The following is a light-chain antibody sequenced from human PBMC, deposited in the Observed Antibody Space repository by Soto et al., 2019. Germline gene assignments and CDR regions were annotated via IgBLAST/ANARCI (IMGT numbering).Light chain of an antibody. CDR1: SSNIGNNY. CDR3: GTWDSSLSAHNYV. CDR2: DNN. J-gene: IGLJ1*01. Sequence: QSVLAQPPSVSAAPGQKVTISCSGSSSNIGNNYVSWYQQLPGTAPKLLIYDNNKRPSGIPDRFSGSKSGTSATLGITGLQTGDEAEYYCGTWDSSLSAHNYVFGTGTKVTVL. V-gene: IGLV1-51*01.